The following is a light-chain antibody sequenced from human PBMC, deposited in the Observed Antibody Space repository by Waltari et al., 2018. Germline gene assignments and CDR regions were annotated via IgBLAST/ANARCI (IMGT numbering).Light chain of an antibody. CDR3: AAWDDSLSGHVV. J-gene: IGLJ2*01. Sequence: QSVLTQPPSASGTPGQRVTISCSGSSSNIGSNYVYWYQQLPGTAPKLLITRNKQRPSGVPDRFSGSKSGTSASLAISGLRSEDEADYYCAAWDDSLSGHVVFGGGTKLTVL. CDR1: SSNIGSNY. V-gene: IGLV1-47*01. CDR2: RNK.